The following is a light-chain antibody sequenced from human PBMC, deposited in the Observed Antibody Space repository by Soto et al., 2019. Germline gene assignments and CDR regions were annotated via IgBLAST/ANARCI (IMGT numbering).Light chain of an antibody. Sequence: QSVLTQPPSVSGSPGQSVTISCTGTSSDVGSYNRVSWYQQPPGTAPKLIIYEVSNRPSGVPDRFSGSKSGNTDSLTISGRQAEDEADYYCTSYTTSITLVFGGGTKLTVL. CDR1: SSDVGSYNR. CDR2: EVS. J-gene: IGLJ2*01. CDR3: TSYTTSITLV. V-gene: IGLV2-18*02.